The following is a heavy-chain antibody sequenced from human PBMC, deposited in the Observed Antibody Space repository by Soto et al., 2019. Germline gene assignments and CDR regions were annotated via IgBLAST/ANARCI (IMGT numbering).Heavy chain of an antibody. Sequence: PSETLSLTCAVYGGSFSGYYWSWIRQPPGKGLEWVGEINHSGSTNYNPSLKSRVTISVDTSKNQFSLKLSSVTAADTAVYYCATPLGSGWRRGYYYYGMDVWGQGTTVTVSS. CDR2: INHSGST. CDR3: ATPLGSGWRRGYYYYGMDV. CDR1: GGSFSGYY. V-gene: IGHV4-34*01. D-gene: IGHD6-19*01. J-gene: IGHJ6*02.